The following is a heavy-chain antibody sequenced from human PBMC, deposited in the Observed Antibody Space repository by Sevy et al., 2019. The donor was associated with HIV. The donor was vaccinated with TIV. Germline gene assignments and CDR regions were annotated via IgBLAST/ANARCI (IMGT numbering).Heavy chain of an antibody. J-gene: IGHJ6*02. CDR2: ISRTSSNI. Sequence: GGSLRLSCAASGFTFRSFNMNWVRQAPGKGLEWISYISRTSSNIYYADSVKGRFTISRDNAKNSLYLQMNSLRDEETAVYYGARDEDQYFDFGMDVWGQGTTVTVSS. CDR3: ARDEDQYFDFGMDV. CDR1: GFTFRSFN. D-gene: IGHD3-9*01. V-gene: IGHV3-48*02.